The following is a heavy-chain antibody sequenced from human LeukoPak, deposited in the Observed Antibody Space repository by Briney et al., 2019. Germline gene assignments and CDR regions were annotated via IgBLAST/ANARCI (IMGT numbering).Heavy chain of an antibody. CDR1: GYTFTSYG. CDR2: INPSGGST. CDR3: AREGKTYYDFWSGYSPRSGYFDY. Sequence: ASVKVSCKASGYTFTSYGISWVRQAPGQGLEWMGIINPSGGSTSYAQKFQGRVTMTRDTSTSTVYMELSSLRSEDTAVYYCAREGKTYYDFWSGYSPRSGYFDYWGQGTLVTVSS. D-gene: IGHD3-3*01. J-gene: IGHJ4*02. V-gene: IGHV1-46*01.